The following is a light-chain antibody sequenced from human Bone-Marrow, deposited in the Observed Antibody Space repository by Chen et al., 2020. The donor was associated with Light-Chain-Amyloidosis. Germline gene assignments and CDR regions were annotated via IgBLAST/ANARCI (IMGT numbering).Light chain of an antibody. CDR1: QDIGNY. V-gene: IGKV1-27*01. CDR3: QEYDDAPWT. Sequence: DIQMTQSPSSLSASVGDRVTVTCRASQDIGNYLAWYHQKPGTVPKLLVYDASDLGSGVPSRFSASGSGADFTLTISSLQPEDGGTYYCQEYDDAPWTFGQGTKVEIK. CDR2: DAS. J-gene: IGKJ1*01.